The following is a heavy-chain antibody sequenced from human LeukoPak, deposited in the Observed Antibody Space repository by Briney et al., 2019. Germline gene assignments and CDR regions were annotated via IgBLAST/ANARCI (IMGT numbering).Heavy chain of an antibody. D-gene: IGHD6-13*01. J-gene: IGHJ4*02. V-gene: IGHV4-59*01. CDR1: GGSINSYY. Sequence: PSETLSLTCTVSGGSINSYYWSWIRQPPGKGLEWIGYMYYTGSTNYHPSLKSRVTISVDTSKNQFSLKLSSVTAADTAVYYCARETPSSSWSHFDYWGQGTPVTVSS. CDR3: ARETPSSSWSHFDY. CDR2: MYYTGST.